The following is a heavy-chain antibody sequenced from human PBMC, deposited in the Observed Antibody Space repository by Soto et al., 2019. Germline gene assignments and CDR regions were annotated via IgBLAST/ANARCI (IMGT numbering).Heavy chain of an antibody. V-gene: IGHV1-69*01. Sequence: QVQLVQSGAEVKKPGSSVKVSCKASGGTFSSYAISWVRQAPGQGLEWMGGIIPIFGTANYAQKFRGRVTITADESTSTAYMELSSLRSEDTAVYYCARSRYNWNEPTHSNWFDPWGQGTLVTVSS. D-gene: IGHD1-1*01. CDR3: ARSRYNWNEPTHSNWFDP. CDR2: IIPIFGTA. CDR1: GGTFSSYA. J-gene: IGHJ5*02.